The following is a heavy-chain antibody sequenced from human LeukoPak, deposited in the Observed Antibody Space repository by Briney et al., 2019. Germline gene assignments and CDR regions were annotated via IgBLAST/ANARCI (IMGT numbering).Heavy chain of an antibody. CDR2: IKTSGGRT. V-gene: IGHV1-46*01. D-gene: IGHD6-19*01. Sequence: GASRKVCCTPSGYTLSSNRMHLVRQAPGQGLEWMGMIKTSGGRTSYAQKVQGRVTMTRDTSTSTVYMELSSLRSDDTAVYYCAVQVAGTVYWGQETLVTVSS. CDR1: GYTLSSNR. CDR3: AVQVAGTVY. J-gene: IGHJ4*02.